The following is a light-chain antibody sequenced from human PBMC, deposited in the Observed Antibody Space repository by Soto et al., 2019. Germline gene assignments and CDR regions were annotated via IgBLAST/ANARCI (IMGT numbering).Light chain of an antibody. CDR1: SSDVGSYNL. CDR3: CSYAGSSTSV. Sequence: QSVLTQPASVSGSPGQSITISCTGTSSDVGSYNLVSWYQQHPGKAPKLMIYGVSKRPSGVSNRSSGSKSGNTASLTISGLQAEDEADYYCCSYAGSSTSVFGTGTKDTVL. CDR2: GVS. J-gene: IGLJ1*01. V-gene: IGLV2-23*02.